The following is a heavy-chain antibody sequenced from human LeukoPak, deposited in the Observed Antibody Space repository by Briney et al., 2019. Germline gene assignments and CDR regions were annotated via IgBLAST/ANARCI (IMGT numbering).Heavy chain of an antibody. D-gene: IGHD4-17*01. Sequence: ASVKVSCKPSGYTFTGFYLHWVRQAPGQGLQWMGWINPKNGATKYSQNFRGWVTMTRDTSIDTAYMELSSLTSDDTAIYYCARPTHRLTVTTAIDYWGLGTLVTVSS. CDR2: INPKNGAT. CDR1: GYTFTGFY. CDR3: ARPTHRLTVTTAIDY. J-gene: IGHJ4*02. V-gene: IGHV1-2*04.